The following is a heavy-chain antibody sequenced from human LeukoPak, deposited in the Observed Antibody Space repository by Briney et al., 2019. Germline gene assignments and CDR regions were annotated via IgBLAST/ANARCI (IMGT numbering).Heavy chain of an antibody. J-gene: IGHJ4*02. Sequence: GGSLRLSCTASGFTFSTYALSWVRQAPGKGLEWVSAISGSGDSTFYADSVKGRFTISRDNSKNTLYLQMNSLRAEDTAIYYCARGRPGYFFDYWGQGILVTVSS. CDR3: ARGRPGYFFDY. CDR1: GFTFSTYA. CDR2: ISGSGDST. D-gene: IGHD3-9*01. V-gene: IGHV3-23*01.